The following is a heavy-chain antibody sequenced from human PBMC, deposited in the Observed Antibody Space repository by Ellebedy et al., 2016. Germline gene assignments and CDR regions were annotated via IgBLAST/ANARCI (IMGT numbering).Heavy chain of an antibody. J-gene: IGHJ5*02. D-gene: IGHD3-10*01. Sequence: SVKVSXKASGGTLSSYAISWVRQAPGQGLEWMGGITPIFGTASNAQKFQGRVTITADESTSTAYMELSSLRSEDTAVYYCATTYYYGSGSYLNWFDPWGQGTLVTVSS. V-gene: IGHV1-69*13. CDR2: ITPIFGTA. CDR1: GGTLSSYA. CDR3: ATTYYYGSGSYLNWFDP.